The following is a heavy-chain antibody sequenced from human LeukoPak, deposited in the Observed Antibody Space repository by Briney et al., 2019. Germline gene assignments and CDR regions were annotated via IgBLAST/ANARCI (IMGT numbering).Heavy chain of an antibody. CDR3: XXXXXXXXXLTGYPLYYYGMDV. CDR2: ISGSGGST. D-gene: IGHD3-9*01. J-gene: IGHJ6*02. CDR1: GFTFSSYA. Sequence: QTGGSLRLSCAASGFTFSSYAMSWVRQAPGKGLEWVSAISGSGGSTYYADSVKGRFTISRDNSKNTLYLQMNSLRAEDPAGYYXXXXXXXXXXLTGYPLYYYGMDVWGQGTTVTVSS. V-gene: IGHV3-23*01.